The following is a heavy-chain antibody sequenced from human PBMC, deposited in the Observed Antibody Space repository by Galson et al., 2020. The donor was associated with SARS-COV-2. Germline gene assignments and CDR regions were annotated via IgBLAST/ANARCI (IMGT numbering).Heavy chain of an antibody. D-gene: IGHD3-10*01. CDR1: GFSFSSYA. CDR2: SNSVGTS. Sequence: GGYLRLSCAAYGFSFSSYAMTWVRQAPGKGLEWVSLSNSVGTSYYADSVEGRFTISRDNSKNTLFLQMNSLRAEDSAMYYCAKTGDYYGSGTYYSYFYYMDVWGKGTTVTVSS. J-gene: IGHJ6*03. V-gene: IGHV3-23*01. CDR3: AKTGDYYGSGTYYSYFYYMDV.